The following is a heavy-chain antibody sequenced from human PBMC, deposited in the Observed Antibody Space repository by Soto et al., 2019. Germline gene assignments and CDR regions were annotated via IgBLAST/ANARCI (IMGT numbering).Heavy chain of an antibody. D-gene: IGHD3-9*01. V-gene: IGHV3-30-3*01. CDR1: GFTFSSYA. CDR3: ARERGGWLSSYYYYGMDV. Sequence: QVQLVESGGGVVQPGRSLRLSCAASGFTFSSYAMHWVRQAPGKGLEWVAVISYDGSNKYYADSVKGRFTISRDNSKNTLDLQMNSLRAEDTAVYYCARERGGWLSSYYYYGMDVWGQGTTVTVSS. J-gene: IGHJ6*02. CDR2: ISYDGSNK.